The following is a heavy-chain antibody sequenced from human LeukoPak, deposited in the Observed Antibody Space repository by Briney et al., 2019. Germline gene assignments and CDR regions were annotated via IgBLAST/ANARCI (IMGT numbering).Heavy chain of an antibody. Sequence: GGSLRLSCAASGFTFSSYGMHWVRQAPGKGLEWVAVIWYDGSNKYYADSVKGRFTISRDNSKNTLYLQMNSLSAEDTAVYYCARDPLVYYDFWSGPSPLYYYGMDVWGQGTTVTVSS. CDR3: ARDPLVYYDFWSGPSPLYYYGMDV. D-gene: IGHD3-3*01. V-gene: IGHV3-33*01. CDR1: GFTFSSYG. CDR2: IWYDGSNK. J-gene: IGHJ6*02.